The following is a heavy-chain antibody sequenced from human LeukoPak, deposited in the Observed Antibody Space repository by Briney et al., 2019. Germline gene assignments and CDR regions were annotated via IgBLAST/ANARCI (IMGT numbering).Heavy chain of an antibody. J-gene: IGHJ4*02. CDR2: IYYSGST. D-gene: IGHD3-10*01. Sequence: SETLSLTCTVSGGSISSYYWSWIRRPPGKGLEWIGYIYYSGSTNYNPSLKSRVTISVDTSKNQFSLKLSSVTAADTAVYYCARVGFGELLSPFDYWGQGTLVTVSS. CDR1: GGSISSYY. CDR3: ARVGFGELLSPFDY. V-gene: IGHV4-59*01.